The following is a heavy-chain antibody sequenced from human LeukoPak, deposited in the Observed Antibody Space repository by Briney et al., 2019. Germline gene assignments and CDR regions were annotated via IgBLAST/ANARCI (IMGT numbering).Heavy chain of an antibody. V-gene: IGHV4-39*01. CDR1: GGSISSSRNY. CDR2: ISYSGST. J-gene: IGHJ5*02. Sequence: PSETLSLTCTVSGGSISSSRNYWGWIRQPPGKGLEWIGSISYSGSTYYNPSLKSRVTISVDTSKNQFSLKLSSATAADTAVYYCAGTEPFGSHNWFNPWGQGTLVTVSS. D-gene: IGHD3-3*01. CDR3: AGTEPFGSHNWFNP.